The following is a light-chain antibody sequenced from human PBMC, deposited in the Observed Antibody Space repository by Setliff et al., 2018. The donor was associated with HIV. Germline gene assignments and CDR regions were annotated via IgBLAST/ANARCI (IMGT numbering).Light chain of an antibody. Sequence: QSVLTQPASVSGSPGQSITISCTGTSSNVGGYNYVSWFQQHPGKAPKLIIYEVNYRPSGVSNRFSGSKSGNTASLIISGLQAEDEADYYCSSYRDTNTWVFGGGTKVTVL. V-gene: IGLV2-14*01. CDR2: EVN. CDR3: SSYRDTNTWV. J-gene: IGLJ3*02. CDR1: SSNVGGYNY.